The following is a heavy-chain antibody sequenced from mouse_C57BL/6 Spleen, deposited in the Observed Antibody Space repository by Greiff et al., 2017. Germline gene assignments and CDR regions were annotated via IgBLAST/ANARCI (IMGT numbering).Heavy chain of an antibody. CDR3: SVITTVVNSFDY. D-gene: IGHD1-1*01. J-gene: IGHJ2*01. Sequence: QVQLQQSGAELVRPGASVTLSCKASGFTFTDYEMHWVKQTPVHGLEWIGAIDPETGGTAYNQKFKGKAILTADKSASTAYMEHRSLTSEDSAVYDCSVITTVVNSFDYWGQGTTLTVSS. CDR1: GFTFTDYE. V-gene: IGHV1-15*01. CDR2: IDPETGGT.